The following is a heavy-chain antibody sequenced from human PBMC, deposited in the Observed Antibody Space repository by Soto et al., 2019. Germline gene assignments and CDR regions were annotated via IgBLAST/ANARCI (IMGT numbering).Heavy chain of an antibody. V-gene: IGHV5-10-1*01. J-gene: IGHJ6*02. CDR1: GYSFTSYW. CDR2: IDPSDSYT. Sequence: GESLKISCKGSGYSFTSYWISWVRQMPGKGLEWMGRIDPSDSYTSYSPSFQGHVTISADKSISTAYLQWSSLKASDTAMYYCARHASITMIVVVPDAYYYSGMDVWGQGTTVTVSS. CDR3: ARHASITMIVVVPDAYYYSGMDV. D-gene: IGHD3-22*01.